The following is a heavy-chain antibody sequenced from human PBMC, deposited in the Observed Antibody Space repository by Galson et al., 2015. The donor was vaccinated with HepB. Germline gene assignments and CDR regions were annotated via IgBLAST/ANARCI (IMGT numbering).Heavy chain of an antibody. J-gene: IGHJ4*02. CDR1: GFTFSVYN. V-gene: IGHV3-21*01. Sequence: SLRLSCAASGFTFSVYNMNWVRQAPGKGLEWVSSISSSGASIHYADSVRGRFTISIDNAMNSMYLQMNSLRAEDTAVYFCGNDPQHYRAVDYWGQGTLVTVSS. D-gene: IGHD4-11*01. CDR3: GNDPQHYRAVDY. CDR2: ISSSGASI.